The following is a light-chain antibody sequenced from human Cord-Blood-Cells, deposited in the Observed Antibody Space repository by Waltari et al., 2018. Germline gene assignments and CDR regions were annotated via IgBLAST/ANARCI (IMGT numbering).Light chain of an antibody. CDR3: QSYDSSNWV. CDR1: SGSIASNY. Sequence: NFMLTQPPSVSESPGKTVTISCTRSSGSIASNYVPWYQQRPGSSPTTVIYEENQRPSGVPDRFSGSIDSSSNSASLTISGLKTEDEADYYCQSYDSSNWVFGGGTKLTVL. J-gene: IGLJ3*02. CDR2: EEN. V-gene: IGLV6-57*01.